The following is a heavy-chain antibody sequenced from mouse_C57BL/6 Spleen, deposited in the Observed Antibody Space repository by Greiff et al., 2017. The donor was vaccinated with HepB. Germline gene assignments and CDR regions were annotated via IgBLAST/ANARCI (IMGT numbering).Heavy chain of an antibody. Sequence: EVHLVESGPGMVKPSQSLSLTCTVTGYSITSGYDWHWIRHFPGNKLEWMGYISYSGSTNYNPSLKSRISITHDTSKNHFFLKLNSVTTEDTATYYCARAYDYDRAWFAYWGQGTLVTVSA. J-gene: IGHJ3*01. CDR2: ISYSGST. D-gene: IGHD2-4*01. CDR3: ARAYDYDRAWFAY. CDR1: GYSITSGYD. V-gene: IGHV3-1*01.